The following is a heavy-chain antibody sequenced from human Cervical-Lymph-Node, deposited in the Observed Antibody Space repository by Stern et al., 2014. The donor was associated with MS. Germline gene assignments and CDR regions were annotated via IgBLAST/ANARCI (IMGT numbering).Heavy chain of an antibody. CDR2: IIPILGTV. CDR3: ARDRSLGVTHVFDI. J-gene: IGHJ4*01. CDR1: GGTFNNYA. Sequence: QVQLVQSGAEVKRPGSSVTVSCKASGGTFNNYAIAWVRQAPGQGPEWMGGIIPILGTVTYAQRFEGRVTITADESSTTAYMRLTRLRSEYTAVYYCARDRSLGVTHVFDIWGQGTMVTVSS. V-gene: IGHV1-69*01.